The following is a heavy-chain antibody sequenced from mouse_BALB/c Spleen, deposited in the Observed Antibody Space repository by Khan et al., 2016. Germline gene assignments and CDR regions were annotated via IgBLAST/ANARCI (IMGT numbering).Heavy chain of an antibody. V-gene: IGHV14-3*02. CDR1: GFNIKDTY. CDR3: AGGVYEYEFAY. D-gene: IGHD2-4*01. J-gene: IGHJ3*01. CDR2: IDPANGNT. Sequence: VQLQQSGAELVKPGASVKLSCTVSGFNIKDTYMHWVNQRPEQGLEWIGRIDPANGNTKYDPQFQDKATITADTSSNTAYLQLSSLTSEDTAVYYCAGGVYEYEFAYWGQGTLVTVSA.